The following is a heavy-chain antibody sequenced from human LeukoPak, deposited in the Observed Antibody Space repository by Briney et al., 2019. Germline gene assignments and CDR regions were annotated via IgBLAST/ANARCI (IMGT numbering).Heavy chain of an antibody. V-gene: IGHV3-49*04. CDR1: GFTLGDYA. J-gene: IGHJ6*02. CDR2: IRSKAYGGTT. Sequence: GGSLRLSCTSPGFTLGDYAMSWVRQAPGEGLEWVGFIRSKAYGGTTEYAASVKGRFTISRDDSKSIAYLQMYSLKTEDTAVYYCTAVGYYYGSGRIYYGMDVWGQGTTVTVSS. CDR3: TAVGYYYGSGRIYYGMDV. D-gene: IGHD3-10*01.